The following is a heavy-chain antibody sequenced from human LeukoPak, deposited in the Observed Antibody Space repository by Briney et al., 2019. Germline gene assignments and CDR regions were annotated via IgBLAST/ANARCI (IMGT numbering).Heavy chain of an antibody. CDR2: ISYDGSNK. J-gene: IGHJ4*02. Sequence: GGSLRLSCAASGFTFSSYAMHWVRQAPGKGLEWVAVISYDGSNKYYADSVRGRFTISRDNSKNTLYLQMNSLRAEDTAVYYCAKDYYDSSGYLFDYWGQGTLVTVSS. CDR1: GFTFSSYA. V-gene: IGHV3-30-3*01. D-gene: IGHD3-22*01. CDR3: AKDYYDSSGYLFDY.